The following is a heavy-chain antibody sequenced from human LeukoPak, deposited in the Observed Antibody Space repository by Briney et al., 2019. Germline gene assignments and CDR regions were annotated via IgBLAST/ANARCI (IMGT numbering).Heavy chain of an antibody. D-gene: IGHD3-22*01. CDR2: INHSGST. CDR3: ARGRFPNYYDSSGPKSANDH. CDR1: GGSFSGYY. J-gene: IGHJ4*02. Sequence: SETLSLTCAVYGGSFSGYYWSWIRQPPGKGLEWIGEINHSGSTNYNPSLKSRVTISVDTSKNQFSLKLSSVTAADTAVYYCARGRFPNYYDSSGPKSANDHWGQGTLVTVSS. V-gene: IGHV4-34*01.